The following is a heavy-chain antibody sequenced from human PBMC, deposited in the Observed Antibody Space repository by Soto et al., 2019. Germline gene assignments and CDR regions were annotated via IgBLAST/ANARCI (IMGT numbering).Heavy chain of an antibody. D-gene: IGHD3-3*01. Sequence: ASVKVSCKASGYSFKDYSVNWVRQAPGQGLEWMGWVNAGDGNTRYSQNFQDRVTITRDTSATTAYMELSSLTSEDTAVYYCAKGIWSGTSRPPCDYWGQGTLVTVSS. CDR1: GYSFKDYS. J-gene: IGHJ4*02. CDR3: AKGIWSGTSRPPCDY. V-gene: IGHV1-3*01. CDR2: VNAGDGNT.